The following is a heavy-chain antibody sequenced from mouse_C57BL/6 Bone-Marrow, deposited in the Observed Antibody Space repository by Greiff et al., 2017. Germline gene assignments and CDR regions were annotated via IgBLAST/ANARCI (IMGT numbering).Heavy chain of an antibody. CDR1: GYSITSDY. CDR3: ARVYSNYVGYWYFDV. V-gene: IGHV3-8*01. CDR2: ISYSGST. D-gene: IGHD2-5*01. Sequence: EVMLVESGPGLAKPSQTLSLTCSVTGYSITSDYWNWIRKFPGNKLEYMGYISYSGSTYYNPSLKSRISITRDTSKNQYYLQLNSVTTEDTATYYCARVYSNYVGYWYFDVWGTGTTVTVSS. J-gene: IGHJ1*03.